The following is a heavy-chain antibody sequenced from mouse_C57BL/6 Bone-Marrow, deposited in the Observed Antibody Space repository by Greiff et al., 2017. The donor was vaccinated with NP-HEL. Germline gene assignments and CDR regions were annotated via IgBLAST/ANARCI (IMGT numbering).Heavy chain of an antibody. D-gene: IGHD2-3*01. CDR3: AREGFYDGYYLAWFAY. Sequence: QVQLQQPGAELVKPGASVKMSCKASGYTFTSYWITWVKQRPGQGLEWIGDIYPGSGSTNYNEKFKSKATLTVDTSSSTAYMQLSGLTSEDSAVYYCAREGFYDGYYLAWFAYGGKGTLVTVSA. J-gene: IGHJ3*01. V-gene: IGHV1-55*01. CDR2: IYPGSGST. CDR1: GYTFTSYW.